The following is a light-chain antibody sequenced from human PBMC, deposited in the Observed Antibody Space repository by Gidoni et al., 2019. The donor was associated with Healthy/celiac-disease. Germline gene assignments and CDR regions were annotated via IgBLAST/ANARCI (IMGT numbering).Light chain of an antibody. Sequence: EIVLTQSPATLSLSPGDRATLSCSASKSVSSYLAWYQQKHGYATRLLIYDASNRATGIQARFSGSGSGTDFTLTISSLETEDFAVYYCQQRSNWPVTFGQGTKLEIK. CDR1: KSVSSY. CDR3: QQRSNWPVT. J-gene: IGKJ2*01. V-gene: IGKV3-11*01. CDR2: DAS.